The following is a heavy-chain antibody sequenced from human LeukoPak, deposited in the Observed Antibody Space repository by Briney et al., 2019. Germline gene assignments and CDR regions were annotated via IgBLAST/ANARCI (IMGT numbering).Heavy chain of an antibody. Sequence: KPSETLSLTCTVSGGSISSSSYYWGWIRQPPGKGLEWIGSIYYSGSTYYNPSLKSRVTISVDTSKNQFSLKLSSVTAADTAVYYCAREERQWLRPYYFDYWGQGTLVTVSS. V-gene: IGHV4-39*07. CDR1: GGSISSSSYY. J-gene: IGHJ4*02. CDR2: IYYSGST. D-gene: IGHD6-19*01. CDR3: AREERQWLRPYYFDY.